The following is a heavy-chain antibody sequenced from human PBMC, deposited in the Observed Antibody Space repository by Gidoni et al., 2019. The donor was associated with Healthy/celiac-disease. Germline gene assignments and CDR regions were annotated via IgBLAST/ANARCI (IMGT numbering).Heavy chain of an antibody. CDR2: IKSKTDGGTT. Sequence: EVQLVESGGGLVKPGGSLRLSGADSGFTFSNAWMSWVRQAPGKGLEWVGRIKSKTDGGTTDYAAPVKGRFTISRDDSKNTLYLQMNSLKTEDTAVYYCTTGYCSGGSCYNWGQGTLVTVSS. J-gene: IGHJ4*02. V-gene: IGHV3-15*01. D-gene: IGHD2-15*01. CDR1: GFTFSNAW. CDR3: TTGYCSGGSCYN.